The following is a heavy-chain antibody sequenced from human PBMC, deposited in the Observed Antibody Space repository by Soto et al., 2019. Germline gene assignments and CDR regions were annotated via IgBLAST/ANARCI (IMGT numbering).Heavy chain of an antibody. D-gene: IGHD5-12*01. J-gene: IGHJ6*02. V-gene: IGHV1-18*01. CDR1: GYTFTSYG. CDR3: ARVELRLKKWSYSGFPRMDV. Sequence: GASVKVSCKASGYTFTSYGISWVRQAPGQGLEWMGWISAYNGNTNYAQKLQGRVTMTTDTSTSTANIELRSLKSDDTAVNNSARVELRLKKWSYSGFPRMDVWGQGTTVTVSS. CDR2: ISAYNGNT.